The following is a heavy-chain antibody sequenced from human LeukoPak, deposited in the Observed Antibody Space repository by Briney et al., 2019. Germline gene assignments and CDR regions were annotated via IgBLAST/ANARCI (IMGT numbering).Heavy chain of an antibody. CDR1: GFTFSSYW. D-gene: IGHD4-17*01. CDR3: SPTVTTLD. V-gene: IGHV3-74*01. J-gene: IGHJ4*02. Sequence: GGSLRLSCAASGFTFSSYWIHWVRQAPGKGLVWVSRISSDGSSTRYADSVKGRFTISRDNAKNTLYLQMNSLRAEDTAVYYCSPTVTTLDWGQGTLVTVSS. CDR2: ISSDGSST.